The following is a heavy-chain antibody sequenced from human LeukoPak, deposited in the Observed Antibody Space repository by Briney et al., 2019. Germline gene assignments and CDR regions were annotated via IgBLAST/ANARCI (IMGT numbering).Heavy chain of an antibody. V-gene: IGHV4-39*01. CDR2: IYYSGST. CDR1: GGSISSSSYY. D-gene: IGHD3/OR15-3a*01. CDR3: ARQTGSGLFILP. J-gene: IGHJ4*02. Sequence: PSETLSLTCTVSGGSISSSSYYWGWIRQPPGKGLEWIGSIYYSGSTYYNPSLKSRVTISVDTSKNQFSLKLTSVTAADTAVYYCARQTGSGLFILPGGQGTLVTVST.